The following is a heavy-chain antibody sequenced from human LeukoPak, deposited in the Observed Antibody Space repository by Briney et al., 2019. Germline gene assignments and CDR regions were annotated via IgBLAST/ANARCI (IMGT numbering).Heavy chain of an antibody. D-gene: IGHD3-10*01. CDR2: VYNSGTT. CDR3: ARSLWFGIPGHY. Sequence: GGSLRLSCAASGFTVSNNFMSWVRQAPGKGLEWVSGVYNSGTTYHADSVKGRFTISRDNSKNTVYLQMNSLRAEDTAVYYCARSLWFGIPGHYWGQGTLVTVSS. CDR1: GFTVSNNF. V-gene: IGHV3-66*01. J-gene: IGHJ4*02.